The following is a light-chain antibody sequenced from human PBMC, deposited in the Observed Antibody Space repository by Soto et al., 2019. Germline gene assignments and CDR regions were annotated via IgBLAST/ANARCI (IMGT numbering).Light chain of an antibody. CDR1: QSVSAN. Sequence: ETLMTQSPATLPVSPGERATLSCRASQSVSANLAWYQHKPGQAPRLLIYGTSTRATGIPARFSGSGSGTHFILSISSLQSEDFAIYYCQQYSDWPRTFGQGTKVDIK. CDR2: GTS. CDR3: QQYSDWPRT. V-gene: IGKV3-15*01. J-gene: IGKJ1*01.